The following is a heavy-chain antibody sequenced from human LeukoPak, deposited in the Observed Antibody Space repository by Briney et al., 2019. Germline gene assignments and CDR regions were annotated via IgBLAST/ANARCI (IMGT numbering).Heavy chain of an antibody. Sequence: GGSLRLSCAASGFTFSSYAMSWVRQAPGKGLEWASAISGSGGSTYYADSVKGRFTISRDNSKNTLYLQMNSLRAEDTAVYYCAKDPRTRVTGSYYVGDYWGQGTLVTVSS. CDR1: GFTFSSYA. CDR3: AKDPRTRVTGSYYVGDY. D-gene: IGHD1-26*01. J-gene: IGHJ4*02. CDR2: ISGSGGST. V-gene: IGHV3-23*01.